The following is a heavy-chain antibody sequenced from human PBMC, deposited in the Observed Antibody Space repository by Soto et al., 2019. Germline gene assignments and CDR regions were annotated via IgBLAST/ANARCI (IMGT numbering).Heavy chain of an antibody. J-gene: IGHJ5*02. V-gene: IGHV3-30-3*01. CDR1: GVTFNSYA. Sequence: SIRLASAAAGVTFNSYAMHGVRQAPGKGLEWVAVISYDGSNKYYADSVKGRFTISRDNSKNTLYLQMNSLRDEDTAVYYCASLFDPWGQGTLVTVSS. CDR3: ASLFDP. CDR2: ISYDGSNK.